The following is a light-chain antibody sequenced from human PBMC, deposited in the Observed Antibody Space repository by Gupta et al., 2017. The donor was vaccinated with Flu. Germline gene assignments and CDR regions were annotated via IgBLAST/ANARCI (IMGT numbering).Light chain of an antibody. CDR3: QQDDSTLYT. Sequence: DIVMTQSPDSLAVSLGERATINCKSSQSLLYISNNKNSLAWYQQKPGQPPKLLIYWTSARESGVPDRFSGSGSGTDFTLTISSLQAEDVAVYYCQQDDSTLYTFGQGTKLEIK. CDR2: WTS. CDR1: QSLLYISNNKNS. J-gene: IGKJ2*01. V-gene: IGKV4-1*01.